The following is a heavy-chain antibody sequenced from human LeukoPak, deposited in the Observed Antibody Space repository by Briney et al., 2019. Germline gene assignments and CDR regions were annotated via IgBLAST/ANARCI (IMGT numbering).Heavy chain of an antibody. D-gene: IGHD6-19*01. Sequence: PGGSLRLSCAASGFIFSDYYMTWIRQAPGKGLEWVSYVNSRGNTIYYADSVKGRFTISRDNAKNSLYLQMNSLRDDDTAVYYCATSALAVAGTDEFDYWGQGTLVTVSS. CDR2: VNSRGNTI. V-gene: IGHV3-11*01. J-gene: IGHJ4*02. CDR1: GFIFSDYY. CDR3: ATSALAVAGTDEFDY.